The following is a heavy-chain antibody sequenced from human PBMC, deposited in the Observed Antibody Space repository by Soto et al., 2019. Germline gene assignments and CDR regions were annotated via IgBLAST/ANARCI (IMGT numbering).Heavy chain of an antibody. CDR2: ISAYNGNT. J-gene: IGHJ5*02. CDR1: GYTFTSYG. CDR3: ARRYYDFWSGSDNWFDP. Sequence: GASVKVSCKDSGYTFTSYGISWVRQAPGQGLEWMGWISAYNGNTNYAQKLQGRVTMTTDTSTSTAYMELRSLRSDDTAVYYCARRYYDFWSGSDNWFDPWGQGTLVTVSS. D-gene: IGHD3-3*01. V-gene: IGHV1-18*01.